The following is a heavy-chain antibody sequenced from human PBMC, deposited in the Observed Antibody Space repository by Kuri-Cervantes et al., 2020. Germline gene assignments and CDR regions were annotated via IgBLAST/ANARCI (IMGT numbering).Heavy chain of an antibody. Sequence: GGSLRLSCAASGFTFSSYGMHWVRQAPGKGLEWVAVISYDGSNKYYADSVKGRFTISRDNSKNTLYLQMNSLRTEDTAVYHCAKDALGIRLAGKGPLDPWGQGTRVTVSS. CDR2: ISYDGSNK. V-gene: IGHV3-30*18. CDR3: AKDALGIRLAGKGPLDP. D-gene: IGHD3-10*01. J-gene: IGHJ5*02. CDR1: GFTFSSYG.